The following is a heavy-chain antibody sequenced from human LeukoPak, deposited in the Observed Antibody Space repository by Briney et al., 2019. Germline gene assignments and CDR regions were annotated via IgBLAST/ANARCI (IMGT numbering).Heavy chain of an antibody. Sequence: SVKVSCKASGGTFSSYAISWERQAPGQGLEWMGGIIPIFGTANYAQKFQGRVTITADESTSTAYMELSSLRSEDTAVYYCASHYYDSSGYYPFDYWGQGTLVTVSS. J-gene: IGHJ4*02. CDR3: ASHYYDSSGYYPFDY. D-gene: IGHD3-22*01. V-gene: IGHV1-69*13. CDR2: IIPIFGTA. CDR1: GGTFSSYA.